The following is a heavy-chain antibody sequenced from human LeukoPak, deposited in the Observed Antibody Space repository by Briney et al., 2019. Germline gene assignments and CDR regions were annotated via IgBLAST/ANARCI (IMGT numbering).Heavy chain of an antibody. Sequence: SETLSLTCAVSGGSISSNNWWSWVRQPPGKGLEWIGEMYHSGSTNYNPSLKSRATISVDKSKNQFSLKVSSVTAADTAVYYCARLPRGDTLTGYDSFDPWGQGTLVTVSS. J-gene: IGHJ5*02. D-gene: IGHD3-9*01. V-gene: IGHV4-4*02. CDR1: GGSISSNNW. CDR2: MYHSGST. CDR3: ARLPRGDTLTGYDSFDP.